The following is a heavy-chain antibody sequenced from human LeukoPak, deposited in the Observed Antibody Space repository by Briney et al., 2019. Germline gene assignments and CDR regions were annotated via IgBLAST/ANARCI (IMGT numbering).Heavy chain of an antibody. CDR3: ARDVTTVTTNWFDP. CDR2: IKQDGSEK. CDR1: GFTFSSYW. V-gene: IGHV3-7*01. J-gene: IGHJ5*02. Sequence: GGSLRLSCAASGFTFSSYWMSWVRQAPGKGLEWVANIKQDGSEKYYVDSAKGRFTISRDNAKNSLYLQMNSLRAEDTAVYYCARDVTTVTTNWFDPWGQGTLVTVSS. D-gene: IGHD4-11*01.